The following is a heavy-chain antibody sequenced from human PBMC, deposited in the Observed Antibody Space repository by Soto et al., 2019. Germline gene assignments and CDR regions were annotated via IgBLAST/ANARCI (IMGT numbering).Heavy chain of an antibody. Sequence: SETLSLTCTVSGGSLSSYYWSWIRQPPGKGLEWIGYIYYSGSTNYNPSLKSRVTISVDTPKNQFSLKLSSVTAADTAVYYCARQEGYCSSTSCPVDYWGQGTLVTVSS. V-gene: IGHV4-59*08. CDR3: ARQEGYCSSTSCPVDY. CDR1: GGSLSSYY. CDR2: IYYSGST. D-gene: IGHD2-2*01. J-gene: IGHJ4*02.